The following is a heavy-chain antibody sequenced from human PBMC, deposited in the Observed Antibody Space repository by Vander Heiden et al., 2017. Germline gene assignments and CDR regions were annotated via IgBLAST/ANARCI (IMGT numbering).Heavy chain of an antibody. D-gene: IGHD3-22*01. V-gene: IGHV3-33*01. CDR2: MWYDGSYK. CDR1: GFTLSNYA. CDR3: ARCPKFDTWFFDY. J-gene: IGHJ4*02. Sequence: QVQPVESGGGVVQPGWSLRLSCVASGFTLSNYASNGVRQAPGKGLEWVAVMWYDGSYKYYADSVKGRFTISRDSSKNTLYLQMDSLRAEDTALYYCARCPKFDTWFFDYWGQGTLVTVSS.